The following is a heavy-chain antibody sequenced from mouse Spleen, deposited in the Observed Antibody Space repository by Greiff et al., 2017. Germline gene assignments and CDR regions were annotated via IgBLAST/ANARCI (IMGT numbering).Heavy chain of an antibody. D-gene: IGHD1-1*01. CDR2: IYPGSGNT. Sequence: QVQLQQSGPELVKPGASVKISCKASGYSFTSYYIHWVKQRPGQGLEWIGWIYPGSGNTKYNEKFKGKATLTADTSSSTAYMQLSSLTSEDSAVYYCANYYGSSPYWYFDVWGAGTTVTVSS. CDR3: ANYYGSSPYWYFDV. V-gene: IGHV1-66*01. CDR1: GYSFTSYY. J-gene: IGHJ1*01.